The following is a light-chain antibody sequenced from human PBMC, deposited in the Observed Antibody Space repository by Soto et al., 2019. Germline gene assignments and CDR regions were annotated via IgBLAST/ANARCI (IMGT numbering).Light chain of an antibody. CDR2: EVS. Sequence: QSVMTQPASVSGSPGQSITISCTGTSSDVGGYNYVSWYQQHPGKAPKLMIYEVSNRPSGVSNRFSGSKSGNTASLTISGLQAEDEADYCCSSYTSSSTVFYFFGNGTKVTVL. V-gene: IGLV2-14*01. CDR3: SSYTSSSTVFYF. CDR1: SSDVGGYNY. J-gene: IGLJ1*01.